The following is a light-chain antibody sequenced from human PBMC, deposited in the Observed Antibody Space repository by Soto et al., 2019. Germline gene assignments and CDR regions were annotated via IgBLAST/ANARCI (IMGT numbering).Light chain of an antibody. J-gene: IGKJ5*01. CDR3: QQYGSSPSIT. V-gene: IGKV3-20*01. CDR1: QSVSSSY. Sequence: EMMLTQSPGTLSLSPGERATHSCRASQSVSSSYLAWYQQKPGQAPRLLIYGASSRATGIPDRFSGSGSGTDFTLTISRLEPEDFAVYYCQQYGSSPSITFGQGTRLEIK. CDR2: GAS.